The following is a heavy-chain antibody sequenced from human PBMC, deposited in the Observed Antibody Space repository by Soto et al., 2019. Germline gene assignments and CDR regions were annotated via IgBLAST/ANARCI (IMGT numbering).Heavy chain of an antibody. D-gene: IGHD6-13*01. CDR1: GGTFSSYA. Sequence: QVQLVQSGAEVKKPRSSVKVSCKASGGTFSSYAISWVRQAPGQGLEWMGGIIPIFGTANYAQKFQGRVTVTADESTSTAYMELSSLTSEDTAVYYCARDTGYGVAAGSDSWGQGALVTVSS. CDR3: ARDTGYGVAAGSDS. J-gene: IGHJ4*02. V-gene: IGHV1-69*01. CDR2: IIPIFGTA.